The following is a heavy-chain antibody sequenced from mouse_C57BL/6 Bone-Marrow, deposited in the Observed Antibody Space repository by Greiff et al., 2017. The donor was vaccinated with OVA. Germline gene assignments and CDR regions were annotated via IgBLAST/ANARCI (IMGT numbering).Heavy chain of an antibody. CDR1: GFTFSDYG. CDR3: ARPGLRQGFAY. D-gene: IGHD2-12*01. V-gene: IGHV5-17*01. J-gene: IGHJ3*01. Sequence: EVHLVESGGGLVKPGGSLKLSCAASGFTFSDYGMHWVRQAPEKGLEWVAYISSGSSTIYYAYTVKGRFTISRDNAKNTLFLQMTSLRSEDTAMYYCARPGLRQGFAYWGQGTLVTVSA. CDR2: ISSGSSTI.